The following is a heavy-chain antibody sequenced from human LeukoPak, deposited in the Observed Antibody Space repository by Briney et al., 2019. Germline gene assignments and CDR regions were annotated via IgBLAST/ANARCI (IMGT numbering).Heavy chain of an antibody. Sequence: SQTLSLTCSVSGGSTSSGTFYWSWIRQPAGKGLEWIGRIYPSGSTNYNPSHKSRIDISVDKSKNQFSLKLSSVTAADTAVYYCARGGGDWVPPDYWGQGTLVTVSS. CDR2: IYPSGST. CDR3: ARGGGDWVPPDY. CDR1: GGSTSSGTFY. V-gene: IGHV4-61*02. D-gene: IGHD2-21*02. J-gene: IGHJ4*02.